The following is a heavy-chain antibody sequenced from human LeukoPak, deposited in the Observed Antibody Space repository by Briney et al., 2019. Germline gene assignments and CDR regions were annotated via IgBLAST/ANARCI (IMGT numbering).Heavy chain of an antibody. CDR1: GFTLSSYS. Sequence: QPGGSLRLSCATSGFTLSSYSMNWVRQAPGKGLEWVSYIRSGSTTIYYADSVKGRFTVSRDNAKNSLYLQMNSLRAEDTAVYYCARDVEQWLVRVYYFDYWGQGTLVTVSS. J-gene: IGHJ4*02. CDR2: IRSGSTTI. CDR3: ARDVEQWLVRVYYFDY. V-gene: IGHV3-48*01. D-gene: IGHD6-19*01.